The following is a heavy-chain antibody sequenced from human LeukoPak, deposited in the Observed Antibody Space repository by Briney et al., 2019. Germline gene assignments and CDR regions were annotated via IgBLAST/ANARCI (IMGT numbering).Heavy chain of an antibody. CDR3: ARQRKAAADNWFDP. J-gene: IGHJ5*02. V-gene: IGHV4-39*01. D-gene: IGHD6-13*01. CDR1: TFSSYA. Sequence: TFSSYAMSWIRQPPGKGLEWIGSIYYSGSTYYNPSLKSRVTISVDTSKNQFSLKLSSVTAADTAVYYCARQRKAAADNWFDPWGQGTLVTVSS. CDR2: IYYSGST.